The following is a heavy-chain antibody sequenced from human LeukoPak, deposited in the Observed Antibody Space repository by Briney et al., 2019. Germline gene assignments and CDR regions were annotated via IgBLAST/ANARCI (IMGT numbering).Heavy chain of an antibody. CDR1: GFTFGDYA. Sequence: GGSLRLSCTASGFTFGDYAMSWFRQAPGKGLEWVGFIRSKAYGGTTEYAASVKGRFTISRDDSKSIAYLQMNSLKTEDTAVYYCARRWSSSAFDYWGQGTLVTVSS. D-gene: IGHD6-13*01. J-gene: IGHJ4*02. CDR3: ARRWSSSAFDY. CDR2: IRSKAYGGTT. V-gene: IGHV3-49*03.